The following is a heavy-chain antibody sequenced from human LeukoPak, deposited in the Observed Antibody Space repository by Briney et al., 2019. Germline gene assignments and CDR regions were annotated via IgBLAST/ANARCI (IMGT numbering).Heavy chain of an antibody. Sequence: PSETLSLTCTVSGGSISSYYWSWIRQPPGKGLEWIGYIYYSGSTNYNPSLESRVTISVDTSKNQFSLKLSSVTAADTAVYYCARVLAVVVAATPSHLFDCWGQGTLVTVSS. CDR3: ARVLAVVVAATPSHLFDC. CDR1: GGSISSYY. D-gene: IGHD2-15*01. J-gene: IGHJ4*02. V-gene: IGHV4-59*12. CDR2: IYYSGST.